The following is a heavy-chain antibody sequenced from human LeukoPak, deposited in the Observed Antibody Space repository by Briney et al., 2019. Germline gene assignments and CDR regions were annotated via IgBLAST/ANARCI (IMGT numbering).Heavy chain of an antibody. D-gene: IGHD1-26*01. V-gene: IGHV3-23*01. CDR2: IGPGGDNK. CDR3: AKDYRWELPYYFDY. J-gene: IGHJ4*02. Sequence: GGSLRLSCAASGFTFSNFGMNWVRQAPGKGLQWVSGIGPGGDNKYYADSLEGRFTISRDNSKNTLYLQMNSLRAEDTAVYYCAKDYRWELPYYFDYWGQGTLVTVSS. CDR1: GFTFSNFG.